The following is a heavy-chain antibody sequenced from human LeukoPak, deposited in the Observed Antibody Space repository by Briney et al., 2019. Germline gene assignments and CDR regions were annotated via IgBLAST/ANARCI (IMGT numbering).Heavy chain of an antibody. J-gene: IGHJ5*02. CDR3: ARAGVGGKWLVLDH. Sequence: ASVKVSCKASGYIFDIYAMIWVRQAPGQGLELMGWINTNTGNPTYAQGFTGRFVFSLDTSVSTAYMQISSLKAEDTAVYYCARAGVGGKWLVLDHWGQGTLVTVSS. D-gene: IGHD6-19*01. V-gene: IGHV7-4-1*02. CDR1: GYIFDIYA. CDR2: INTNTGNP.